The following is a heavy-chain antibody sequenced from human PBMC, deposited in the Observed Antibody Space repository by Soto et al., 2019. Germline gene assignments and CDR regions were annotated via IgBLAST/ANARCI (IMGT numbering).Heavy chain of an antibody. CDR2: INHSGST. CDR1: GGYFSGYY. CDR3: ARGSPIFGVVIIGWFDP. Sequence: SETLSLTCAVYGGYFSGYYWSWIRQPPGKGLEWIGEINHSGSTNYNPSLKSRVTISVDTSKNQFSLKLSSVTAADTAVYYCARGSPIFGVVIIGWFDPWGQGTLVTVSS. D-gene: IGHD3-3*01. J-gene: IGHJ5*02. V-gene: IGHV4-34*01.